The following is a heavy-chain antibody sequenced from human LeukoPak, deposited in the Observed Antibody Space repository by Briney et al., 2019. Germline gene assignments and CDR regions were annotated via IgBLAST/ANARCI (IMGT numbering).Heavy chain of an antibody. J-gene: IGHJ6*03. CDR2: ISSSSTNT. Sequence: GGSLRLSCAASGFTFSSYAMSWVRQAPGKGLEWVSSISSSSTNTHYADSMKGRFTISRDNAKNSLYLQMNSLRADDSAVYYCARASKSYDFWSGGYYMDVWGKGTTVTVSS. D-gene: IGHD3-3*01. CDR1: GFTFSSYA. CDR3: ARASKSYDFWSGGYYMDV. V-gene: IGHV3-21*01.